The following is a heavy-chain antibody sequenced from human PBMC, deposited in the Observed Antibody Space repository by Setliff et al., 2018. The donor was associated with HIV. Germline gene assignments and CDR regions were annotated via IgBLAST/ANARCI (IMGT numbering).Heavy chain of an antibody. D-gene: IGHD2-2*01. J-gene: IGHJ5*01. Sequence: PSETLSLTCTVSGGSISSYFWSWIRQPPGKGLEWIGYIYTNGSTNYNPSLKSRVTISVDTSKNQFSLTLRSLTAADTAVYYCARGAYRFDSWGQGNLVTVSS. CDR1: GGSISSYF. CDR3: ARGAYRFDS. V-gene: IGHV4-4*08. CDR2: IYTNGST.